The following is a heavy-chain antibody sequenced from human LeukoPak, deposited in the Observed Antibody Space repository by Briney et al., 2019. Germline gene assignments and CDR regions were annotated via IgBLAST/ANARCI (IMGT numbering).Heavy chain of an antibody. J-gene: IGHJ4*02. CDR2: IIPILGIA. Sequence: SVKVSCKASGGTFSSYAISWVRQAPGQGLEWMGRIIPILGIANYAQKFQGRVTITADKSTSTAYMELSSLRSEDTAVYYCARDPGLRRTTVTTAVDYWGQGTLVTVSS. CDR3: ARDPGLRRTTVTTAVDY. V-gene: IGHV1-69*04. D-gene: IGHD4-17*01. CDR1: GGTFSSYA.